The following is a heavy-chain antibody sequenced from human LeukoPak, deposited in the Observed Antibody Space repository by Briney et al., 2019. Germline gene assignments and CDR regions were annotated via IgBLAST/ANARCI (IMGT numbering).Heavy chain of an antibody. CDR3: AQNGQSGFSFDP. CDR2: IYYSGST. Sequence: PSETLSLTCTVSGGSISSSSYYWGWIRQPPGKGLEWIGSIYYSGSTYYNPSLKSRVTISVDTSKNQFSLKLSSVTAADTAVYYCAQNGQSGFSFDPWGQGTLVTVSS. V-gene: IGHV4-39*07. D-gene: IGHD2-8*01. J-gene: IGHJ5*02. CDR1: GGSISSSSYY.